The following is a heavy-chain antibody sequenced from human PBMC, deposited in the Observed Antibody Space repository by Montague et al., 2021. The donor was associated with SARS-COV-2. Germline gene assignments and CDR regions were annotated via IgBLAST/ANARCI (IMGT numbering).Heavy chain of an antibody. V-gene: IGHV4-39*07. J-gene: IGHJ4*02. CDR2: INHRGST. D-gene: IGHD3-22*01. CDR3: ARGQEVYDINGDLNY. CDR1: GDSIRSSSYY. Sequence: SETLSLTCTVAGDSIRSSSYYWGWLRQPPGKGLEWIGEINHRGSTNNNPSLKTRVTISIDTSKNQFSLKLSSVTAADTAVYYCARGQEVYDINGDLNYWGQGTLVTVSS.